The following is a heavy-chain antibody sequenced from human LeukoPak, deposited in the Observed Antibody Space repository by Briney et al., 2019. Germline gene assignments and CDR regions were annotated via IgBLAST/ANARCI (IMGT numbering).Heavy chain of an antibody. CDR1: GGSISSSSYY. CDR3: ARRRYYGSGSLYFDY. V-gene: IGHV4-39*01. Sequence: PSETLSLTCTVSGGSISSSSYYWGWIRQPPGKGLGWIGSIYYSGSTYYNPSLKSRVTISVDTSKNQFSLQLSSVTAADTAVYYCARRRYYGSGSLYFDYWGQGTLVTVSS. D-gene: IGHD3-10*01. J-gene: IGHJ4*02. CDR2: IYYSGST.